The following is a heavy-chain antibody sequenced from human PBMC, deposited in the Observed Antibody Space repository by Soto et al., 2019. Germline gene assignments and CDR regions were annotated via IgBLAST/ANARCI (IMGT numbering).Heavy chain of an antibody. Sequence: QVQLVESGGGVVQPGRSLRLSCAASGFTFSSYAMHWVRQAPGKGLEWVAVISYDGSNKYYADSVKGRFTISRDNSKNTLYLQMNSLRAEDTAVYYCANPTRPGIAAAGFDYWGQGTLVTVSS. CDR2: ISYDGSNK. D-gene: IGHD6-13*01. CDR3: ANPTRPGIAAAGFDY. V-gene: IGHV3-30-3*01. J-gene: IGHJ4*02. CDR1: GFTFSSYA.